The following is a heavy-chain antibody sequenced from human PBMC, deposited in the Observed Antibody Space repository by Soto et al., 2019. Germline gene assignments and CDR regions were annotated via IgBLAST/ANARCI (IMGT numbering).Heavy chain of an antibody. J-gene: IGHJ4*02. CDR3: ARGVGYCSGGSCYAPPYFDY. D-gene: IGHD2-15*01. V-gene: IGHV4-59*01. CDR1: GGSISSYY. CDR2: IYYSGST. Sequence: SETLSLTCTVSGGSISSYYWSWIRQPPGKGLEWIGYIYYSGSTNYNPSLKSRVTISVDTSKNQFSLKLSSVTAADTAVYYCARGVGYCSGGSCYAPPYFDYWGQGTLVTVSS.